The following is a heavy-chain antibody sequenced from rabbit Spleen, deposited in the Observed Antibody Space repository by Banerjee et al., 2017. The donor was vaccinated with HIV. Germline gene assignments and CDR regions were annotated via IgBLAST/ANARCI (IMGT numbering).Heavy chain of an antibody. Sequence: QEQLEESGGGLVKPGTSLTLTCTASGFSFSSGYWICWVRQAPGKGLEWIACIEAGSSGFTYFASWAKGRFTISKTSSTTVTLQMTSLTAADTATYFCARDLAGAIGWNFYLWGQGTLVTVS. J-gene: IGHJ4*01. D-gene: IGHD4-1*01. CDR2: IEAGSSGFT. CDR1: GFSFSSGYW. V-gene: IGHV1S45*01. CDR3: ARDLAGAIGWNFYL.